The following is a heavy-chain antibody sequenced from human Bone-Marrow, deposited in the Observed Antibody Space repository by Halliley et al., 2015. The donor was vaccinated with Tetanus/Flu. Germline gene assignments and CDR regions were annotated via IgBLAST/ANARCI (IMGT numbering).Heavy chain of an antibody. D-gene: IGHD3-10*01. V-gene: IGHV5-10-1*01. J-gene: IGHJ4*02. Sequence: EWRGGIDPRDSYTNYSPSFQDRVTISVDTSINTVFLQWDTLKASDTAVYYCAGGSIRNHFDYWGQGALVTVSS. CDR2: IDPRDSYT. CDR3: AGGSIRNHFDY.